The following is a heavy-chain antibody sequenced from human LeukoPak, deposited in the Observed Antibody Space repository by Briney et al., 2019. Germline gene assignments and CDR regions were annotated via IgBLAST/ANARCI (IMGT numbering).Heavy chain of an antibody. CDR3: ARDESPGVKMDV. CDR1: VLTLSRER. D-gene: IGHD4-23*01. CDR2: LSRSSRYI. J-gene: IGHJ6*02. Sequence: GGCLRLSRAVSVLTLSRERVNSGPRAPRKGLEGVACLSRSSRYIYYADSVKGRFTISRDNATTSLYLQLNSLRAEDTAVYYCARDESPGVKMDVWGQGTTVTVSS. V-gene: IGHV3-21*01.